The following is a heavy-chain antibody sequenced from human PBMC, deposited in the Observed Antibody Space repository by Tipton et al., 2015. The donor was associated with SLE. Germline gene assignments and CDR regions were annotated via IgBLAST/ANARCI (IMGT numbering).Heavy chain of an antibody. J-gene: IGHJ3*02. CDR1: GFTFSSYA. V-gene: IGHV3-23*01. CDR2: ISGSGGST. CDR3: ATTVTTWGAFDI. Sequence: SLRLSCAASGFTFSSYAMSWVRQAPGKGLEWVSAISGSGGSTYYADSVKGRFTISRDNSKNTLYLQMDILRADDTAVYYCATTVTTWGAFDIWGQGTKVTVSS. D-gene: IGHD4-17*01.